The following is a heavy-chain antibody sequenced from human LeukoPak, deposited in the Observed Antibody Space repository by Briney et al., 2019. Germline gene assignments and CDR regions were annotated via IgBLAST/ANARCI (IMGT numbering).Heavy chain of an antibody. J-gene: IGHJ6*02. CDR3: AREGINRAQAYYYYGMDV. V-gene: IGHV1-18*01. Sequence: ASVKVSCKASGYTFTSYGISWVRQAPGQGLEWMGWISAYNGNTNYAQKLQGRVTMTTDTSTSTTYMELRSLRSDDTAVYYCAREGINRAQAYYYYGMDVWGQGTTVTVSS. CDR2: ISAYNGNT. CDR1: GYTFTSYG. D-gene: IGHD2-15*01.